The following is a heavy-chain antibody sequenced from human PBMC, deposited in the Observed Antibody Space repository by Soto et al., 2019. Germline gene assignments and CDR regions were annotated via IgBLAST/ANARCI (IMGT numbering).Heavy chain of an antibody. V-gene: IGHV4-34*01. Sequence: QLQQWGAGLLKPSETLSLTCVVSGGSFSTYYYNWIRQSPGKGLEWIGEINHSGSNNYSPSLKSRVIMALDTSKNQLSLKLTSVTAADTAVYYCARGGSNDWQVAFDIWGQGTMVTVSS. J-gene: IGHJ3*02. CDR3: ARGGSNDWQVAFDI. D-gene: IGHD3-9*01. CDR2: INHSGSN. CDR1: GGSFSTYY.